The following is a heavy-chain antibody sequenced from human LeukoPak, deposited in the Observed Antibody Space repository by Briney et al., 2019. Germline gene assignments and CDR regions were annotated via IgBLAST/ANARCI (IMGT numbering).Heavy chain of an antibody. J-gene: IGHJ4*02. V-gene: IGHV4-34*01. Sequence: PSETLSLTCAVYGGSFSGYYWSWIRQPPGKGLEWIGEINHSGSTNYNPSLKSRVTISVDTSKNQFSLKLSSVTAADTAVYYCARSRKVAGPFDYWGQGTLVTVSS. CDR2: INHSGST. CDR3: ARSRKVAGPFDY. D-gene: IGHD6-19*01. CDR1: GGSFSGYY.